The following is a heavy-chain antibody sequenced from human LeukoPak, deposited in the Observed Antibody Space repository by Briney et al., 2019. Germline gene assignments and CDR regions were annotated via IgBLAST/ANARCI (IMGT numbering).Heavy chain of an antibody. Sequence: GGSLRLSCAASGFTFSGSAMHWVRQASGKGLEWVGRIRSKANSYATAYAASVEGRFTISRDDSKNTAYLQMNSLKTEDTAVYYCTPVSGSYSDYYYYYYMDVWGKGTTVTVSS. V-gene: IGHV3-73*01. J-gene: IGHJ6*03. CDR2: IRSKANSYAT. CDR1: GFTFSGSA. D-gene: IGHD1-26*01. CDR3: TPVSGSYSDYYYYYYMDV.